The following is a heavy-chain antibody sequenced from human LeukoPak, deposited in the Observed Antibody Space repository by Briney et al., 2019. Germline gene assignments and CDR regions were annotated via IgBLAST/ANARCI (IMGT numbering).Heavy chain of an antibody. D-gene: IGHD1-7*01. Sequence: GGSLRLSCAAPGSTFRNNWMTWAPQPPGRGLDWVATIKQDGILKHYADSVKGRFTISRDNAENSLYLQMDSLRVDDTAVYYCARLGGETTRFDLWGQGALVTVSP. J-gene: IGHJ5*02. CDR3: ARLGGETTRFDL. CDR1: GSTFRNNW. CDR2: IKQDGILK. V-gene: IGHV3-7*01.